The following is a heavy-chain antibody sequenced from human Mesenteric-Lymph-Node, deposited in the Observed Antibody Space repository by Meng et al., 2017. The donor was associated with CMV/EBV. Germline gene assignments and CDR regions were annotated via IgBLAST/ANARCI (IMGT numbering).Heavy chain of an antibody. CDR2: INVDGSRT. CDR1: GFTFSNYW. D-gene: IGHD6-13*01. Sequence: GGSLRLSCAASGFTFSNYWMHWVRQAPGKGLVWVSRINVDGSRTTYADSVKGRFTIARDNAKNTLYLQMNSLRDDDTAVYFCVRDYDKPAAAYGDNWGQGTLVTVSS. V-gene: IGHV3-74*01. CDR3: VRDYDKPAAAYGDN. J-gene: IGHJ4*02.